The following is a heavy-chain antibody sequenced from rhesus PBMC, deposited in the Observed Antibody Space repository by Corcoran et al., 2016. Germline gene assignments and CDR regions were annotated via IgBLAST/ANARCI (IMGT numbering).Heavy chain of an antibody. V-gene: IGHV4-80*01. CDR1: GAPISGQW. D-gene: IGHD3-16*01. J-gene: IGHJ5-2*02. CDR2: INGKSETC. Sequence: QVQLQESGPGLVKPSETLSLTCAVSGAPISGQWFTWIRQSPGQGLEWIGEINGKSETCPQKVSLKSRVTVAKEASKNACSLKLTSVTAADTAVYYCSRRWGSEFSGSYLDSLDVWGRGLLVTVSS. CDR3: SRRWGSEFSGSYLDSLDV.